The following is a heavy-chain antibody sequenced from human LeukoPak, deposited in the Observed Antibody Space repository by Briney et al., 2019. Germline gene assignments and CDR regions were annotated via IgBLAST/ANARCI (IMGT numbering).Heavy chain of an antibody. CDR3: ANPPTSSSWYG. Sequence: GGSLRLSCAASGFTFSSYSMNWVGQARGEGLEWVSSISSSSSYIYYADSVKGRFTISRDNAKNSLYLQMNSLRAEDTAVYYCANPPTSSSWYGWGQGTLVTVSS. J-gene: IGHJ4*02. V-gene: IGHV3-21*01. D-gene: IGHD6-13*01. CDR1: GFTFSSYS. CDR2: ISSSSSYI.